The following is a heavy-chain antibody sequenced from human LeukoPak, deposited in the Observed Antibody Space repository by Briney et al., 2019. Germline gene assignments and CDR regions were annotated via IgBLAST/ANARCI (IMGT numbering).Heavy chain of an antibody. CDR2: ISYSGST. Sequence: SETLSLTCAVSGGSISPYYWMWIRQPPGKGLEWIGYISYSGSTSFNPPLKSRVTISLDTSTNQVSLKLSSVTAADTAVYYCARAGSYRLTTTLWGQGTLVTVSS. CDR3: ARAGSYRLTTTL. CDR1: GGSISPYY. J-gene: IGHJ4*02. D-gene: IGHD4-17*01. V-gene: IGHV4-59*01.